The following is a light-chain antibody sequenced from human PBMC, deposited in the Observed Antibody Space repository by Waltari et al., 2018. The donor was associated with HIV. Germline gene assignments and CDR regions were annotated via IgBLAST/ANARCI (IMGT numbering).Light chain of an antibody. CDR1: TSNIEKPHD. J-gene: IGLJ2*01. CDR2: GNN. CDR3: QSYDSSLTAVI. Sequence: QSVLTQPPSVSGAPGQSVSISCTGTTSNIEKPHDVHSYPQLPGAPPKPLVYGNNNRPSGVPARFAGSKSGTSASLAITGLQSEDEAFYYCQSYDSSLTAVIFGGGTKLTVL. V-gene: IGLV1-40*01.